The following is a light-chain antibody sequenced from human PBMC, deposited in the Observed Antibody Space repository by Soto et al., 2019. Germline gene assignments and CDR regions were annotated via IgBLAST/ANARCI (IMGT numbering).Light chain of an antibody. Sequence: DIQMTQSPYSMSASVGDRVTIACRASQGVSSWLAWYQQKPGRAPKLLISGTSTLQSGVPSRFSGTGSGTEFTLTISSLQPEDSATDYCQQGNSFQFTFGRWTKLAI. CDR1: QGVSSW. V-gene: IGKV1-12*01. CDR2: GTS. J-gene: IGKJ2*01. CDR3: QQGNSFQFT.